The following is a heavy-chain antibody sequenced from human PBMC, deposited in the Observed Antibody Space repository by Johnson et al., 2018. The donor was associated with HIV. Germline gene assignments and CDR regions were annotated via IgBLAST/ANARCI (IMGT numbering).Heavy chain of an antibody. V-gene: IGHV3-30*04. D-gene: IGHD5/OR15-5a*01. CDR3: ARGIIVSPDAFDF. CDR1: AFTFSSYA. J-gene: IGHJ3*01. Sequence: QVQLVESGGGVVQPGRSLRLSCAASAFTFSSYAMHWVRQAPGKGLEWLAAISYDGSNKFYADSVQGRFTISRDNSKNTLYLQMNSLRREDTAVYYCARGIIVSPDAFDFWGLGTRVTVSS. CDR2: ISYDGSNK.